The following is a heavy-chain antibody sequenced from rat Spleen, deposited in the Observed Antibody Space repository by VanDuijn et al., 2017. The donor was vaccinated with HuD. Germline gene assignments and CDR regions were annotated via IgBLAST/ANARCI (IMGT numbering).Heavy chain of an antibody. CDR2: ITSKTYNYAT. D-gene: IGHD1-2*01. CDR3: TVLTIAAY. CDR1: GFDFNSYG. J-gene: IGHJ2*01. Sequence: EVQLVESGGGLVQPGRSLKLSCAASGFDFNSYGMSWVRQAPGKGLDLVADITSKTYNYATYYADSVKDRFTISRDDSQSMVYLQMDNLKTEDTALYYCTVLTIAAYWGQGVMVTVSS. V-gene: IGHV10-10*01.